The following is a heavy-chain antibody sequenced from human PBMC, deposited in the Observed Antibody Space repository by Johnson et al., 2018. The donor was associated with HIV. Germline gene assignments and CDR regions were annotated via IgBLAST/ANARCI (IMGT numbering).Heavy chain of an antibody. D-gene: IGHD2-8*01. J-gene: IGHJ3*02. V-gene: IGHV3-30*04. CDR1: GFTVSSYA. CDR3: ASALCTWGAFDI. Sequence: QVQLVESGGGVVQPGRSLRLSCAASGFTVSSYAMHWVRQAPGKGLEWVAVISYDGSNKYYADSVKGRFTISRDNSKNTLYLQMNSLRAEDTAVYYCASALCTWGAFDIWGQGTMVTVSS. CDR2: ISYDGSNK.